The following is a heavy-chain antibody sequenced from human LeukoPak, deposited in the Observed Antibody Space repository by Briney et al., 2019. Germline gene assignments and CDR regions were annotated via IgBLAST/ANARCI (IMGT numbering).Heavy chain of an antibody. J-gene: IGHJ5*02. CDR1: GYSISSGYY. Sequence: SETLSLTCTVSGYSISSGYYWGWIRQPPGKGLEWIGSIYYSGSTYYNPSLKSRVTISVDTSKNQFSLKLSSVTAADTAVYYCARGRYYYDSSGTFDPWGQGTLVTVSS. CDR3: ARGRYYYDSSGTFDP. V-gene: IGHV4-38-2*02. D-gene: IGHD3-22*01. CDR2: IYYSGST.